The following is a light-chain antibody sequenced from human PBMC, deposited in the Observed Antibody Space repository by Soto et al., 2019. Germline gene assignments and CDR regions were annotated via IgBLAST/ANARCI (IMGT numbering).Light chain of an antibody. Sequence: QSVLTQPPSVSGSPGQSITISCTGTSSDVGGYNYVSWYQQHPGKAPKLLIYDVSNRPSGVSNRFSGSKSGNTASLTISGLQAEDEADYYCSSYTGSNTLVFGGGTKLTVL. CDR3: SSYTGSNTLV. J-gene: IGLJ2*01. CDR1: SSDVGGYNY. CDR2: DVS. V-gene: IGLV2-14*03.